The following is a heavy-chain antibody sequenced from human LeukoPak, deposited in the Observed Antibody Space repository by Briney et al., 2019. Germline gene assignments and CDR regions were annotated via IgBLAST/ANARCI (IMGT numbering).Heavy chain of an antibody. CDR3: ARDATHYARGVLDY. CDR2: IWYDGSNK. J-gene: IGHJ4*02. V-gene: IGHV3-33*01. CDR1: GFTFSSYG. Sequence: PGGSLRLSCAASGFTFSSYGMHWVRQAPGKGLEWVAVIWYDGSNKYYADSVKGRFTISRDNSKNTLYLQMNSLRAEDTAVYYCARDATHYARGVLDYWGQGTLVTVSS. D-gene: IGHD4-17*01.